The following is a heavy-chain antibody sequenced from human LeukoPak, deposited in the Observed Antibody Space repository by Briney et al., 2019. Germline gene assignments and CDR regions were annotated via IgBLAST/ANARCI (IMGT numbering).Heavy chain of an antibody. V-gene: IGHV4-34*01. CDR2: INHSGST. CDR3: ARGRDSRYYYDSSGYYYFDY. Sequence: SETLSLTCAVYGGSFSGYYWSWIRQPPGKGLEWIGEINHSGSTNYNPSLKSRVTISVDTSKNQLSLKLSSVTAADTAVYYCARGRDSRYYYDSSGYYYFDYWGQGTLVTVSS. D-gene: IGHD3-22*01. CDR1: GGSFSGYY. J-gene: IGHJ4*02.